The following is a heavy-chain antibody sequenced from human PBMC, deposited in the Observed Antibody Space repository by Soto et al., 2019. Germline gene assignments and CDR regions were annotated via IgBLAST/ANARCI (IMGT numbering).Heavy chain of an antibody. D-gene: IGHD3-3*01. Sequence: SGPTLVNPTQTLTLTCTFSGFSLSTSGVGVGWIRQPPGKALEWLELIYRNDDKRYSPSLRTRLTITKNTSKNQVVLTMTNMDSVDTATYYSAHRQEYYDFWSGYYTPNYFADWGQGTLVTVS. CDR2: IYRNDDK. CDR3: AHRQEYYDFWSGYYTPNYFAD. V-gene: IGHV2-5*01. CDR1: GFSLSTSGVG. J-gene: IGHJ4*02.